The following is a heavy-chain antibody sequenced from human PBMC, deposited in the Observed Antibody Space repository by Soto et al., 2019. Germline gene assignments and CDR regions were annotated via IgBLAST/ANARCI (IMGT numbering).Heavy chain of an antibody. V-gene: IGHV3-21*06. CDR1: GFTFSSYS. CDR3: VRGGRGYTRDDVFDI. J-gene: IGHJ3*02. D-gene: IGHD2-2*02. Sequence: EVQLVESGGGLVKPGGSLRLSCVDSGFTFSSYSMNWVRQAPGKGLEWVSSISAYSSPIFYADSVKGRFTISRDNAKNSLHLKMNSLRAGNTAVYYCVRGGRGYTRDDVFDIWGQGTMVTVSS. CDR2: ISAYSSPI.